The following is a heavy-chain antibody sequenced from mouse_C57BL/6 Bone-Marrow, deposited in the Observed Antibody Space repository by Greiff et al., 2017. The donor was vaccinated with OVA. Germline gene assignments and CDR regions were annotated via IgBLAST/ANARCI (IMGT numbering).Heavy chain of an antibody. D-gene: IGHD1-1*02. CDR2: IDPSDSYP. CDR1: GYTFTSYW. J-gene: IGHJ3*01. V-gene: IGHV1-59*01. CDR3: ARWWTAY. Sequence: VQLQQPGAELVRPGPSVKLSCKASGYTFTSYWMHWVKQRPGQGLEWIGVIDPSDSYPNYNQKFKGKATLTVDTSSSKAYMQLSSLTSEDSAVYYCARWWTAYWCQGTLVTVSA.